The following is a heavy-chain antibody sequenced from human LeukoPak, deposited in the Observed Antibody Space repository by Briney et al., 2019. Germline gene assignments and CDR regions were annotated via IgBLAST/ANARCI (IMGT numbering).Heavy chain of an antibody. J-gene: IGHJ4*02. V-gene: IGHV1-2*02. CDR2: INPNSGDT. Sequence: ASVKVSCKASGYTFTGYYMHWVRQAPGQGLEWMGWINPNSGDTNYAQKFQGRVTMTRDMSTSTVYMELSSLRSEDTAVYYCARGSRGRGGYFDYWGQGTLVTVSS. CDR1: GYTFTGYY. CDR3: ARGSRGRGGYFDY. D-gene: IGHD6-13*01.